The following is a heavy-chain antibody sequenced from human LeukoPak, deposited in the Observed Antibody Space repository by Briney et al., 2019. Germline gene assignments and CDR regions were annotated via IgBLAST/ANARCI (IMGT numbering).Heavy chain of an antibody. CDR2: INPNSGGT. D-gene: IGHD3-10*01. V-gene: IGHV1-2*06. J-gene: IGHJ4*02. Sequence: ASVKVSCKASGYTFTAYYMHWVRQAPGQGLEWIGRINPNSGGTNYAQKFQGRVTMTRDTSISTAYMELSGLTSDDTAVYYCARSYLVRGVMSGYWGQGTLVTVSS. CDR3: ARSYLVRGVMSGY. CDR1: GYTFTAYY.